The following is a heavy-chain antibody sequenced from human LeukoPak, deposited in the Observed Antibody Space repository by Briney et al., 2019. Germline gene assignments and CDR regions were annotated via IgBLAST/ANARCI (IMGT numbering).Heavy chain of an antibody. CDR1: GFTFSSYA. J-gene: IGHJ4*02. CDR3: AKAHKMTTVTTGMDY. CDR2: ISGSGGST. V-gene: IGHV3-23*01. D-gene: IGHD4-17*01. Sequence: GGSLRLSCAASGFTFSSYAMSWVRQAPGKGLEWVSAISGSGGSTYYADSVKGRFTISRVNSKNTLYLQMNSLRAEDTAVYYCAKAHKMTTVTTGMDYWGQGTLVTVSS.